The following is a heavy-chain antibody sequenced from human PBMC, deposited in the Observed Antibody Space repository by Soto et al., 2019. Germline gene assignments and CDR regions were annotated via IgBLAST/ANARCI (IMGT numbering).Heavy chain of an antibody. D-gene: IGHD1-1*01. CDR3: ATWHEREHAYDV. V-gene: IGHV3-53*01. CDR1: GLTISGKKY. Sequence: DVQLVESGGGLIQPGESLRLSCAAFGLTISGKKYVAWVRQAPGKGLEWVSALYDVDGSFYADSVKGRFTTSSDSSKTTVYRQMKDLRPDDTAVYYCATWHEREHAYDVWGQGTTVTVSS. CDR2: LYDVDGS. J-gene: IGHJ3*01.